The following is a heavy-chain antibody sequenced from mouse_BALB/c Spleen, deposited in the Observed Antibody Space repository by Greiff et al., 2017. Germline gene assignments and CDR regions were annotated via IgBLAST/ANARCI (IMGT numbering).Heavy chain of an antibody. Sequence: EVHLVESGGGLVQPGGSLKLSCAASGFTFSSYGMSWVRQTPDKRLELVATINSNGGSTYYPDSVKGRFTISRDNAKNTLYLQMSSLKSEDTAMYYCARDWYGNYYAMDYWGQGTSVTVSS. CDR2: INSNGGST. CDR3: ARDWYGNYYAMDY. CDR1: GFTFSSYG. D-gene: IGHD2-10*02. J-gene: IGHJ4*01. V-gene: IGHV5-6-3*01.